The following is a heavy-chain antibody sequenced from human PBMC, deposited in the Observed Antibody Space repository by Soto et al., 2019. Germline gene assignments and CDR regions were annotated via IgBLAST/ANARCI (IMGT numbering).Heavy chain of an antibody. V-gene: IGHV3-15*05. CDR1: GFPFSYSW. CDR3: DIYDYIWGTYRVRWGY. Sequence: EVQLMESGGGLVNPGGSLRLSCVASGFPFSYSWMSWVRQAPGKGLEWVARIKSETDGGTTDYAAPVEGRFTISRDDSKNTLDLQMNSMKTEDTAVYYCDIYDYIWGTYRVRWGYWGQGTLVTVSS. CDR2: IKSETDGGTT. J-gene: IGHJ4*02. D-gene: IGHD3-16*02.